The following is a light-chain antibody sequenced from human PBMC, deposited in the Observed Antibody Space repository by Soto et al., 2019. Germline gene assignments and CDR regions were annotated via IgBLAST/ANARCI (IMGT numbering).Light chain of an antibody. Sequence: QSALTQPASVSGSPGQSITISCTGTSSDVGGHDYVSWYQQHPGKAPKLIIYEVRNRPSGVSNRFSGSKSGNTASLTISGLQAEDEADYYCSSYSSTTLVFGTGTKVTV. CDR1: SSDVGGHDY. CDR3: SSYSSTTLV. CDR2: EVR. J-gene: IGLJ1*01. V-gene: IGLV2-14*01.